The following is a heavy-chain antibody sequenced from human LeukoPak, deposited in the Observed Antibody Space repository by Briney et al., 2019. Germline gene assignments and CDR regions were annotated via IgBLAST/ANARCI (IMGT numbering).Heavy chain of an antibody. CDR3: ARHAYDLNYDSWFDP. CDR1: GGSISSYY. Sequence: KPSETLSLTCTVSGGSISSYYWSWIRQPPGKGLEWIGYIYYSGSTNYNPSLKSQVTISVDTSKNQFSLKLSSVTAADTAVYYCARHAYDLNYDSWFDPWGQGTLVTVSS. V-gene: IGHV4-59*08. D-gene: IGHD5-24*01. J-gene: IGHJ5*02. CDR2: IYYSGST.